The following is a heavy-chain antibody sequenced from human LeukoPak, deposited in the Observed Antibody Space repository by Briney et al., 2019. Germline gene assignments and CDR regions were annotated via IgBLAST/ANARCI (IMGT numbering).Heavy chain of an antibody. V-gene: IGHV3-23*01. J-gene: IGHJ4*02. Sequence: PGGSLRLSCAASGFTFSSYAMTWVRQAPGKGLEWVSHVSGSGGSTYYADSVKGRFTISRDNSKNTLYLQMNSLRAEDTAVYYCAKDSSSWRHFDYWSQGTLVTVS. CDR3: AKDSSSWRHFDY. CDR1: GFTFSSYA. D-gene: IGHD6-13*01. CDR2: VSGSGGST.